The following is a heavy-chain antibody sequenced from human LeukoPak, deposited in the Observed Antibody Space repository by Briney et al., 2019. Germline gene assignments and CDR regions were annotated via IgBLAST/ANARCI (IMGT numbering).Heavy chain of an antibody. Sequence: GGSLRLSCAASGFTFDDYDMSWVRQAPGKGLQWVSAINWNGDSTGHADSVKGRFTISRDNAKNSLYLQMNSLRAEDTAVYYCARAYYDSSGYYYVYFDCWGQGTLVTVSS. V-gene: IGHV3-20*04. CDR3: ARAYYDSSGYYYVYFDC. D-gene: IGHD3-22*01. CDR1: GFTFDDYD. J-gene: IGHJ4*02. CDR2: INWNGDST.